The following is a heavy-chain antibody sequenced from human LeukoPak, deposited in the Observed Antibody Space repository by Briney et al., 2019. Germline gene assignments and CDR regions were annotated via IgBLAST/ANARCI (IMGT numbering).Heavy chain of an antibody. CDR2: VYTSGST. CDR1: GGSISPYY. CDR3: ARGPYSYDSSGAFDI. V-gene: IGHV4-4*07. Sequence: SETLSLTCTVSGGSISPYYWSWIRQPAGKGLEWIGRVYTSGSTSYNPSLKSRVTMSVDTSKNQFSLKLNSVTAADTAVYFCARGPYSYDSSGAFDIWGQGTMVTVSS. J-gene: IGHJ3*02. D-gene: IGHD3-22*01.